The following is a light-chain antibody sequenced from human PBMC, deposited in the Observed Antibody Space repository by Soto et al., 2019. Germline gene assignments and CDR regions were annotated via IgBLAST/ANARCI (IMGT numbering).Light chain of an antibody. J-gene: IGKJ1*01. V-gene: IGKV3-20*01. CDR1: QSVSSSY. CDR3: QQYGSSPLWT. Sequence: EIVLTQSPGTLSLSPGERATRSCRASQSVSSSYLAWYQQKPGQAPRLLIYGASSRATGIPDRFSGSGSGTDFTLTISRLEPEDVAVYYCQQYGSSPLWTFGQGNKVEI. CDR2: GAS.